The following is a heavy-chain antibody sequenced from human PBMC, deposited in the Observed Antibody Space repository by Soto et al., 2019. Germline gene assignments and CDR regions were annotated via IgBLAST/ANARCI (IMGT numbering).Heavy chain of an antibody. D-gene: IGHD3-10*01. J-gene: IGHJ4*02. V-gene: IGHV3-30*18. CDR3: AKDPQGSYCYIDY. CDR2: ISKDGNSK. CDR1: AFTFGTYN. Sequence: GGSLRLSCAASAFTFGTYNMHWVRQAPGKGLEWVTIISKDGNSKHYADSVKGRFTISRDNSKNTLFLQMNSLRAEDTAVYYCAKDPQGSYCYIDYWGQGTPVTVSS.